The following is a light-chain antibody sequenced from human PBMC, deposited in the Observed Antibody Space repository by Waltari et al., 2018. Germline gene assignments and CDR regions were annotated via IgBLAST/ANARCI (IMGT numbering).Light chain of an antibody. CDR2: WAS. CDR3: QQYYATPRT. V-gene: IGKV4-1*01. J-gene: IGKJ4*01. CDR1: QSLLYSSNNKNS. Sequence: DIVMTQSPDSLAVDLGEKATLNCRASQSLLYSSNNKNSWAWYQQKPGQPPKMLIYWASTRESVVPDRFSGSGSGTDFTLSISSLQAEDVATYFCQQYYATPRTFGGGTKVELK.